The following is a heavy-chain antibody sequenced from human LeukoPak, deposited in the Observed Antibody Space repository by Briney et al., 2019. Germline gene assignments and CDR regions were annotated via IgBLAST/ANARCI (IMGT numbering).Heavy chain of an antibody. J-gene: IGHJ4*02. Sequence: GGSLRLSCAASGFTVSSNYMSWVRQAPGKGLEWVAVIWYDGSNKYYADSVKGRFTISRDNSKNTLYLQMNSLRAEDTAVYYCARGLGGKSDYWGQGTLVTVSS. D-gene: IGHD2-15*01. CDR1: GFTVSSNY. CDR3: ARGLGGKSDY. V-gene: IGHV3-33*08. CDR2: IWYDGSNK.